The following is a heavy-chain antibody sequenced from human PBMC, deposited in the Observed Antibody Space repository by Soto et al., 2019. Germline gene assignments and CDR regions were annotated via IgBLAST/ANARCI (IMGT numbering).Heavy chain of an antibody. CDR2: IIPIFGPA. Sequence: VKVSCTASGGTVSNSAISWLRQAPGQGLEWMGGIIPIFGPATYSQKFQDRVTITADESTGTGYMELSSLTSEDTAVYFCGSGSSWTKVEYWGQGALVTVSS. CDR1: GGTVSNSA. CDR3: GSGSSWTKVEY. J-gene: IGHJ4*02. D-gene: IGHD6-13*01. V-gene: IGHV1-69*13.